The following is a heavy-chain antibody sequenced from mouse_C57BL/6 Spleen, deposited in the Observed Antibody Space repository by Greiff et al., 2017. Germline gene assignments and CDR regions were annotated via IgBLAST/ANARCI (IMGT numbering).Heavy chain of an antibody. CDR3: VRYDYGYFDY. V-gene: IGHV10-1*01. J-gene: IGHJ2*01. D-gene: IGHD2-4*01. CDR1: GFSFNTYA. Sequence: VQLKESGGGLVQPKGSLKLSCAASGFSFNTYAMNWVRQAPGKGLEWVARIRSKSNNYATYYADSVKDRFTISRDDSESMLYLQMNNLKTEDTAMYYCVRYDYGYFDYWGQGTTLTVSS. CDR2: IRSKSNNYAT.